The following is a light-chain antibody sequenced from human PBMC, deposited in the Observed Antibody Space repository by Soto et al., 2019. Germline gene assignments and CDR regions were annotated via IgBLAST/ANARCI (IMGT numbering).Light chain of an antibody. CDR1: QSISSW. CDR2: DAS. CDR3: QQYSSYPWT. V-gene: IGKV1-5*01. Sequence: DIQMTQSPSTLSAXLGXRXTITXRASQSISSWLAWYQQKPGKAPKLLIYDASSLESGVPSRFSGSGSGTEFTLTISSLEPGDFATYYCQQYSSYPWTFGQGTKVDIK. J-gene: IGKJ1*01.